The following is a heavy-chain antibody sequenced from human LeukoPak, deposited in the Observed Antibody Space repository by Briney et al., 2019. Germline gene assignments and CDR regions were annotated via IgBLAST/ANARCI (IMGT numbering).Heavy chain of an antibody. Sequence: SQTLSLTCTVSGGSISSGDYYWSWIRQPPGKGLEWIGYIYYSGSTYYNPSLKSRVTISVDTSKNQFSLKLSSVTAADTAVYYCARTSRLLWFGELLPSYFDYWGQGTLVTVSS. V-gene: IGHV4-30-4*01. CDR1: GGSISSGDYY. CDR3: ARTSRLLWFGELLPSYFDY. CDR2: IYYSGST. D-gene: IGHD3-10*01. J-gene: IGHJ4*02.